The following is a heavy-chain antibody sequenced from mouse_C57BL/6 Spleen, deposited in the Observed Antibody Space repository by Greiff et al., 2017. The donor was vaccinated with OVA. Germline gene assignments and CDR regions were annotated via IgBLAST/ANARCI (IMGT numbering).Heavy chain of an antibody. J-gene: IGHJ4*01. V-gene: IGHV1-62-2*01. D-gene: IGHD2-4*01. Sequence: QVHVKQSGAELVKPGASVKLSCKASGYTFTEYTIHWVKQRSGQGLEWIGWFYPGSGSIKYNEKFKDKATLTADKSSSTVYMELSRLTSEDSAVYFCARHGGDDYDGQYYYAMDYWGQGTSVTVSS. CDR3: ARHGGDDYDGQYYYAMDY. CDR2: FYPGSGSI. CDR1: GYTFTEYT.